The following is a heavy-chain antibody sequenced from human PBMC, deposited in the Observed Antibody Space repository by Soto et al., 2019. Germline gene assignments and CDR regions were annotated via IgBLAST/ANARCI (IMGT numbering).Heavy chain of an antibody. CDR1: GGSISSGDYY. J-gene: IGHJ6*02. CDR3: ARDMRQQQLPYYYGMDV. D-gene: IGHD6-13*01. V-gene: IGHV4-30-4*01. CDR2: IYYSGST. Sequence: SETLSVTCTVSGGSISSGDYYWSWIRQTPGKGLERIGYIYYSGSTYYNPSLKSRVTISVDTSKNQFSLKLSSVTAADTAVYYCARDMRQQQLPYYYGMDVWGQGTTVTVSS.